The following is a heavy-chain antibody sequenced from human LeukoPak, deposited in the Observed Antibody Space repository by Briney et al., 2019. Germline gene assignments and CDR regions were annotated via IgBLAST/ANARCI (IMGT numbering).Heavy chain of an antibody. D-gene: IGHD6-19*01. V-gene: IGHV4-39*02. Sequence: SETLSLTCTVSGGSISITGYYWDWIRQPPGKGLEWIGSNHYSGNTYYNPSLKSRVTISADASKNHFSLKLSSVTAADTAVYYCARRVYSSGGWDYWGQGTLVTVSS. CDR2: NHYSGNT. CDR1: GGSISITGYY. CDR3: ARRVYSSGGWDY. J-gene: IGHJ4*02.